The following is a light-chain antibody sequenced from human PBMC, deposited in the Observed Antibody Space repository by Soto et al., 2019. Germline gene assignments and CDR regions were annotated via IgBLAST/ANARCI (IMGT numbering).Light chain of an antibody. CDR3: QQYGSSPLT. CDR1: QSVSSNY. V-gene: IGKV3-20*01. J-gene: IGKJ4*01. Sequence: ENVLTQSPGTLSLSPGERATLSCRASQSVSSNYVAWYQQKPGQAPRLLVYGASGRATGIPDRFSGSGSGTDFTLTISRLEPEDFAVFYCQQYGSSPLTFGGGTKVDIK. CDR2: GAS.